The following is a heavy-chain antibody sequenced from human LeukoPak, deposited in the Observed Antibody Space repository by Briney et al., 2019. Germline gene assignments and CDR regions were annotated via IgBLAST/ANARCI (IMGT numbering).Heavy chain of an antibody. CDR2: IKQDGSEK. V-gene: IGHV3-7*03. CDR1: GFTFSSYW. D-gene: IGHD1-7*01. CDR3: AKDNWNYGHSSYYYGMDV. J-gene: IGHJ6*02. Sequence: TGGSLRLSCAASGFTFSSYWMSWVRQAPGKGLEWVANIKQDGSEKYYVDSVKGRFTISRDNAKDSLYLQMNSLRAEDTAVYYCAKDNWNYGHSSYYYGMDVWGQGTTVTVSS.